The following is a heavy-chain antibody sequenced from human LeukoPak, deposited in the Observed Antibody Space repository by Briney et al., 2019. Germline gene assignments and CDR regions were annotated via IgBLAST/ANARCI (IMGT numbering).Heavy chain of an antibody. D-gene: IGHD2-21*01. CDR1: GGSFSGYY. CDR2: INHSGST. CDR3: ARHPISAHGNWFDP. J-gene: IGHJ5*02. Sequence: PSETLSLTCAVYGGSFSGYYWSWIRQPPGKGLEWIGEINHSGSTNYNPSLKSRVTISVDTSKNQFSLKLSSVTAADTAVYYCARHPISAHGNWFDPWGQGTLVTVSS. V-gene: IGHV4-34*01.